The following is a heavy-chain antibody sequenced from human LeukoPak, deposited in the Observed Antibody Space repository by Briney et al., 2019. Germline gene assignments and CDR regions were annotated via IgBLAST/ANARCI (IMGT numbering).Heavy chain of an antibody. CDR3: AKGKEDYYDSSGPFGY. D-gene: IGHD3-22*01. CDR2: IRYDGSNK. V-gene: IGHV3-30*02. CDR1: GITFSSYG. Sequence: PGGSLRLSCAASGITFSSYGMHWVRQAPGKGLEWVAFIRYDGSNKYYADSVKGRFTISRDNSKNTLYLQMNSLRAEDTAVYYCAKGKEDYYDSSGPFGYWGQGTLVTVSS. J-gene: IGHJ4*02.